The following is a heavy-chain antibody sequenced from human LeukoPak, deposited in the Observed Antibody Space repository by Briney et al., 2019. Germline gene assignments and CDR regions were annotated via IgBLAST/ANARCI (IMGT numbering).Heavy chain of an antibody. V-gene: IGHV3-53*01. CDR1: GFTIAKKY. Sequence: GGSLRLSCAASGFTIAKKYMNWVRQAPGKGLEWVSLIYSAGGTSYADSVKGRFTISKDNSKNMLYLQMNSLRVEDTAVYYCASSNCDGDCYLDYWGQGTLVTASS. CDR3: ASSNCDGDCYLDY. J-gene: IGHJ4*02. CDR2: IYSAGGT. D-gene: IGHD2-21*02.